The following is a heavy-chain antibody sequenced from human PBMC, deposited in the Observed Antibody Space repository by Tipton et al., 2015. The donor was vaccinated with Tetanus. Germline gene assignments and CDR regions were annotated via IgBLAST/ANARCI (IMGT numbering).Heavy chain of an antibody. J-gene: IGHJ4*02. D-gene: IGHD1-7*01. Sequence: VQLVQSGPEVKKPGESLKISCQASGYDFNNYWIGWVRQTPGKGLEWMAIIYPGDSDIKYSPSFQGQVTISADTSVNTAYLQWSSLRSSDSAIFYCARLRWNYSFRPYYFDSWGLGTLVTVSA. V-gene: IGHV5-51*01. CDR2: IYPGDSDI. CDR3: ARLRWNYSFRPYYFDS. CDR1: GYDFNNYW.